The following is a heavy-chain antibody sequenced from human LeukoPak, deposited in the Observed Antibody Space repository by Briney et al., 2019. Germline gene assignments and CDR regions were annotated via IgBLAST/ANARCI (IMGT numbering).Heavy chain of an antibody. D-gene: IGHD6-6*01. CDR3: AREVADSSSWDWSFDL. Sequence: GGSLRLSCAASGFSFSISDFHWVRQAAGKGLEWVSAIGTGGDTYYAHSVKDRFTISRENARNSLYLQMNNLRPGDSAVYYWAREVADSSSWDWSFDLWGRGTLVTVSS. CDR1: GFSFSISD. CDR2: IGTGGDT. J-gene: IGHJ2*01. V-gene: IGHV3-13*01.